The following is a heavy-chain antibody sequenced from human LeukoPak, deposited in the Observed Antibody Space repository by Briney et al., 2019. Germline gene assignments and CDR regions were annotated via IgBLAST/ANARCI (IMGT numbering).Heavy chain of an antibody. CDR2: ISSSSYI. Sequence: GVSLRLSCAASGFTFSSYSMNWVRQAPGKGLEWVSSISSSSYIYYADSVKGRFTISRDNAKNSLYLQMNSLRAEDTAVYYCARRIVATKHFDYWGQGTLVTVSS. D-gene: IGHD5-12*01. V-gene: IGHV3-21*01. CDR3: ARRIVATKHFDY. CDR1: GFTFSSYS. J-gene: IGHJ4*02.